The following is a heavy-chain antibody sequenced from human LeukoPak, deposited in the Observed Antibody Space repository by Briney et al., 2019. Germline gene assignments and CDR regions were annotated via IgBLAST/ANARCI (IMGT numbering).Heavy chain of an antibody. CDR2: IYPGDSDT. Sequence: PGESLKISCKGSGYSFISYWIGWVRQMPGKGLEWMGIIYPGDSDTRYSPSFQGQVTISADKSISTAYLQWSSLKASDTAMYYCARRGYCSGGSCWDAFDIWGQGTMVTVSS. V-gene: IGHV5-51*01. D-gene: IGHD2-15*01. CDR1: GYSFISYW. J-gene: IGHJ3*02. CDR3: ARRGYCSGGSCWDAFDI.